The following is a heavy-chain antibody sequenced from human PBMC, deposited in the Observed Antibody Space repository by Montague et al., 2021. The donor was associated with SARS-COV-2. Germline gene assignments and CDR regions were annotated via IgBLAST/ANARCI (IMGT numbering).Heavy chain of an antibody. CDR2: IYYSGST. V-gene: IGHV4-59*08. Sequence: SETLSLTCTVSGGSISSYYWSWIRQPPGKGLEWIGYIYYSGSTNYNPSLKSRVTISVDTSKNQFSPKVSSVTAADTAVYYCARQYYDSSGEDAFDIWGQGTMVTVSS. D-gene: IGHD3-22*01. CDR1: GGSISSYY. J-gene: IGHJ3*02. CDR3: ARQYYDSSGEDAFDI.